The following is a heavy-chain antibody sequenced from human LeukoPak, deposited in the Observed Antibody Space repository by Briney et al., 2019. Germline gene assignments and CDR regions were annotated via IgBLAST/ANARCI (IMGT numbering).Heavy chain of an antibody. D-gene: IGHD2-2*01. V-gene: IGHV1-2*02. CDR2: INPNSGGT. J-gene: IGHJ5*02. Sequence: ASVKVSCKASGYTFTGYYMHWVRQAPGQGLEWMGWINPNSGGTNYAQKFQGRVTMARDTSISTAYMELSRLRSDDTAVYYCARDWTQLLPNPLGDTYNWFDPWGQGNLVTVSS. CDR1: GYTFTGYY. CDR3: ARDWTQLLPNPLGDTYNWFDP.